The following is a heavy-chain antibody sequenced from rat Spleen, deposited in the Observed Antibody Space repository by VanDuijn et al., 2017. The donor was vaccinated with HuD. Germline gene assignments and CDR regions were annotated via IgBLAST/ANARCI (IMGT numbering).Heavy chain of an antibody. CDR3: ASRIYYYSGVDY. CDR2: VSSGGNT. Sequence: QVQLKESGPGLVQPSQTLSLTCTVSGFSLTSDGVSWVRQPPGKGLEWIAAVSSGGNTYYDSTLKSRLSISRDTSKSQVYLKLTSLQTEDTATYYCASRIYYYSGVDYWGQGVMVTVSS. CDR1: GFSLTSDG. D-gene: IGHD1-1*01. J-gene: IGHJ2*01. V-gene: IGHV2S12*01.